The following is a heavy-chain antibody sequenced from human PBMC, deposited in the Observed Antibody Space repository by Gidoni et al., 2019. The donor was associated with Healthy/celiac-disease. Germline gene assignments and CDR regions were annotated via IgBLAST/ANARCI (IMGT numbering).Heavy chain of an antibody. CDR2: IGTAGDT. CDR3: ARGSIAAAGTGAFDI. V-gene: IGHV3-13*01. D-gene: IGHD6-13*01. Sequence: VQLVESGGGLVQPGGSLRLSCAASGFTFSSYDMHWVRQATGKGLEWVSAIGTAGDTYYPGSVKGRFTISRENAKNSLYLQMNSLRAGDTAVYYCARGSIAAAGTGAFDIWGQGTMVTVSS. J-gene: IGHJ3*02. CDR1: GFTFSSYD.